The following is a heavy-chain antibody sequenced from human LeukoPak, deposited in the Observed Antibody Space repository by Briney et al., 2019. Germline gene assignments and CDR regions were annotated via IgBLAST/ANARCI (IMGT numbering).Heavy chain of an antibody. CDR2: ISYDGSNK. Sequence: PGGSLRLSCAASGFTFSSYAMHWVRQAPGKGLEWVAVISYDGSNKYYADSVKGRFTISRDNSKNTLYLQMNSVRAEDTAVYYCARDYRVVIYDSSGYYFYWGQGTLVTVSS. CDR3: ARDYRVVIYDSSGYYFY. D-gene: IGHD3-22*01. CDR1: GFTFSSYA. V-gene: IGHV3-30-3*01. J-gene: IGHJ4*02.